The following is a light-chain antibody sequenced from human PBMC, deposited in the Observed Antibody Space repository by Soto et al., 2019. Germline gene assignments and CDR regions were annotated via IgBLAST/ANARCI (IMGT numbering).Light chain of an antibody. CDR2: KAS. Sequence: DIQMTQSPSSLSACVANRVTITCRASQGSRNDLGWYQQKPGKAPKLLIYKASSLESGVPSRFSGSGSGTEFTLTISSLQPDDFATYYCQQYNSYSRTFGQGTKVDIK. CDR1: QGSRND. CDR3: QQYNSYSRT. V-gene: IGKV1-5*03. J-gene: IGKJ1*01.